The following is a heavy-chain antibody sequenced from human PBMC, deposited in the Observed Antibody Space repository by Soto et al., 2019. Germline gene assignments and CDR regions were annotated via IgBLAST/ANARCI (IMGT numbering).Heavy chain of an antibody. CDR2: ISGSGAYT. V-gene: IGHV3-23*01. Sequence: GGSLRLSCAASGFTFSTYAMNWVRQPPGKGLEWVSSISGSGAYTYYADSVQGRFTISRDNSKNTLNLQMNSLRAEDTAVYYCARDRQTYSTKYYFDYWGQGTLVTVYS. J-gene: IGHJ4*02. CDR1: GFTFSTYA. D-gene: IGHD2-2*01. CDR3: ARDRQTYSTKYYFDY.